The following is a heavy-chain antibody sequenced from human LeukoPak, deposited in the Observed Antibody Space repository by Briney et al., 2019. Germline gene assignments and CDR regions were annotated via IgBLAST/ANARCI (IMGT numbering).Heavy chain of an antibody. Sequence: PGRSLRLSCAASGFAFSSYAMHWVRQAPGKGLEWVAVISYDGSNKYYADSVKGRFTISRDNSKNTLYLQMNSLRAEDTAVYYCAKDRGSSGSWDAFDIWGQGTMVTVSS. CDR3: AKDRGSSGSWDAFDI. CDR2: ISYDGSNK. J-gene: IGHJ3*02. V-gene: IGHV3-30*04. CDR1: GFAFSSYA. D-gene: IGHD6-19*01.